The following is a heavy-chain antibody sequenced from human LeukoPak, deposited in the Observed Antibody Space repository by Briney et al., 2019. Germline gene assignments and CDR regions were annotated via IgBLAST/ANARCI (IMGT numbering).Heavy chain of an antibody. V-gene: IGHV1-69*13. D-gene: IGHD3-22*01. J-gene: IGHJ3*02. Sequence: SVKVSCKASGGTFSIYAISWVRQAPGQGLEWMGGIIPIFGTANYAQKFQGRVTITADESTSTAYMELSSLRSEDTAVYYCATEYYYDSSGYAGAFDIWGQGTMVTVSS. CDR3: ATEYYYDSSGYAGAFDI. CDR2: IIPIFGTA. CDR1: GGTFSIYA.